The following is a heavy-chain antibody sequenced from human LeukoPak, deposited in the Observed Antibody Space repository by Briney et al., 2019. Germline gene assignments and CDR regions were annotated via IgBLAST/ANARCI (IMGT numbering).Heavy chain of an antibody. D-gene: IGHD4-23*01. J-gene: IGHJ4*02. V-gene: IGHV3-23*01. CDR3: ARDYGGDAGLDS. CDR1: GFTFSNYA. Sequence: GGSLRLSCAASGFTFSNYAMSWVRQAPGKGLEWVSTISDSGGSTFYADSVKGRFTISRDNSKNTLYVQMNSLRAEDTAVYYCARDYGGDAGLDSWGQGTLVTVSS. CDR2: ISDSGGST.